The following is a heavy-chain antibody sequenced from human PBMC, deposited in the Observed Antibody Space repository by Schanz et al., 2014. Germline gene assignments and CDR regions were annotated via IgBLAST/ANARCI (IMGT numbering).Heavy chain of an antibody. CDR2: ISSTSSYI. D-gene: IGHD2-2*01. V-gene: IGHV3-21*04. J-gene: IGHJ4*02. CDR3: AKVAPAATYLDS. CDR1: GFTFSNYS. Sequence: VQLVESGGGLVKPGGSLRLSCAASGFTFSNYSMNWVRQAPGKGLEWVSSISSTSSYIFYADSVKGRFTISRDNAKNSLFLQMNSLSAEDTAVYYCAKVAPAATYLDSWGLGTLVTVSS.